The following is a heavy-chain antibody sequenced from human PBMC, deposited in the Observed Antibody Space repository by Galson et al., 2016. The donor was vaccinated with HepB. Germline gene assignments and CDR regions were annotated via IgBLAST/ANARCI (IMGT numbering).Heavy chain of an antibody. CDR1: GFTFSGAW. D-gene: IGHD1-1*01. CDR3: ARLDGNWPYGKNFDY. Sequence: SLRLSCAASGFTFSGAWMSWIRQAPGKGLEWISYMSNSGSTIFYADSVKGRFTISRDNTKNSLYMQMNRLKASDTAMYFCARLDGNWPYGKNFDYWGQGSLVTVSS. CDR2: MSNSGSTI. V-gene: IGHV3-11*01. J-gene: IGHJ4*02.